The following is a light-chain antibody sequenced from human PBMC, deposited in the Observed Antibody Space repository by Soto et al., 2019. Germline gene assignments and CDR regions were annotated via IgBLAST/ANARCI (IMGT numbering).Light chain of an antibody. Sequence: EIVLTQSPGTLSLSPGDRATLSCRASQSISSAYLAWYQQKPGQAPRLLMYGASNRPTGIPDRFSGSGSGTDFTLTISRLEPEDFAVYYCQQYASSPPYTFGQGTKLEI. CDR1: QSISSAY. CDR2: GAS. V-gene: IGKV3-20*01. J-gene: IGKJ2*01. CDR3: QQYASSPPYT.